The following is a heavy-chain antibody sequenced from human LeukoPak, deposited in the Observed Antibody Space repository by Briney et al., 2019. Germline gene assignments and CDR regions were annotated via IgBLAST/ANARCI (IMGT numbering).Heavy chain of an antibody. CDR1: GFTFSSYA. Sequence: GGSLRLPCAASGFTFSSYAMSWVRRAPGKGLEWVSSISSSGGSTYYADSVKGRFTVSRDNSKNTLYLQMSSLRAEDTAVYYCANQARRTGYYFDYWGQGTLVSVSS. V-gene: IGHV3-23*01. J-gene: IGHJ4*02. CDR2: ISSSGGST. CDR3: ANQARRTGYYFDY.